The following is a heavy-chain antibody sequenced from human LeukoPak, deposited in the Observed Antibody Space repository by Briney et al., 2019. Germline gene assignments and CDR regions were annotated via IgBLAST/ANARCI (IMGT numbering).Heavy chain of an antibody. D-gene: IGHD1-26*01. CDR3: ARTCGSYPCSYYYGMDV. CDR1: GYTFTSYG. CDR2: ISAYNGNT. Sequence: ASVRVSGKASGYTFTSYGILWVRQAPGQGLEWMGWISAYNGNTNYAQKFQGRVTMTTDTSTSTAYMELRSLRSDDTAVYYCARTCGSYPCSYYYGMDVWGQGTTVTVSS. V-gene: IGHV1-18*01. J-gene: IGHJ6*02.